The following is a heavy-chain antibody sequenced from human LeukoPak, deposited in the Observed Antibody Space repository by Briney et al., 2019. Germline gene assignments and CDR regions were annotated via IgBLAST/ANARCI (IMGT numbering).Heavy chain of an antibody. CDR3: AKEHYVWGSYRLDY. D-gene: IGHD3-16*02. CDR2: ISSSSSYI. V-gene: IGHV3-21*01. Sequence: GSLRLSCAASGFTFSSYSMNWVRQAPGKGLEWVSSISSSSSYIYYADSVKGRFTISRDNAKNSLYLQMNSLRAEDTAVYYCAKEHYVWGSYRLDYWGQGTLVTVSS. CDR1: GFTFSSYS. J-gene: IGHJ4*02.